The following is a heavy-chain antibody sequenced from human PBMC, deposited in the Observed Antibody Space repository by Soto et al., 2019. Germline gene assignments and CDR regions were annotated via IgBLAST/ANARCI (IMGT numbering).Heavy chain of an antibody. J-gene: IGHJ4*02. D-gene: IGHD3-16*01. CDR1: GFTFSSYA. CDR2: ISYDGSNK. Sequence: QVQLVESGGGVVQPGRSLRLSCAASGFTFSSYAMHWVRQAPGKGLEWVAVISYDGSNKYYADSVKGRFTISRDNSKNTLYLQMNSLRAEDTAVYYCARAPPNWVYFDYWGQGTLVTVSS. CDR3: ARAPPNWVYFDY. V-gene: IGHV3-30-3*01.